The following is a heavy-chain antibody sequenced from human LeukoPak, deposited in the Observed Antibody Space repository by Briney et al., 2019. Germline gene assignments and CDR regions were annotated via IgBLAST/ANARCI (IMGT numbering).Heavy chain of an antibody. D-gene: IGHD5-12*01. J-gene: IGHJ6*03. CDR2: IYYIGST. CDR3: ARTTEGYAGGPGYSYYYYMDV. V-gene: IGHV4-39*07. Sequence: SSETLSLTCTVSGGSISSSSYYWGWIRQPPGKGLEWIGSIYYIGSTYYNPSLKSRVTISVDTSKNQFSLKLRSVTAADTAVYYCARTTEGYAGGPGYSYYYYMDVWGKGTTVTISS. CDR1: GGSISSSSYY.